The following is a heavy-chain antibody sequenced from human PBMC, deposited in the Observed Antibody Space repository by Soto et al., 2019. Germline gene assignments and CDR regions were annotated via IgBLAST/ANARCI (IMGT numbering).Heavy chain of an antibody. CDR1: GFAFSSYA. CDR3: ARDLYGSGD. CDR2: ISYDGSNK. J-gene: IGHJ4*02. D-gene: IGHD3-10*01. V-gene: IGHV3-30-3*01. Sequence: QVQLVESGGGVLEPGRSLRLSGAASGFAFSSYAMHWVREAPGKGLEWVAVISYDGSNKYYADSVKGRFTISRDNSKNTLYLQMNSLRAEDTAVYYCARDLYGSGDWGQGTLVTVSS.